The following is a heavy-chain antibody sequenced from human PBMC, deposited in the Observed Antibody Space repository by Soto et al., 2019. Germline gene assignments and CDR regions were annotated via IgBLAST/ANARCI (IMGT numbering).Heavy chain of an antibody. CDR1: GATFNRNT. V-gene: IGHV1-69*01. Sequence: QVQLVQSGAEVKKSGSSVKVSCKASGATFNRNTISWVRQAPGQGLEWMGGIIPMFRSANYAQKFQGRVTITADESTNTVYMEMSSLRSDDTAVYYCAREGGHNYGLGRGHPFDPWGQGTLVTVTS. CDR2: IIPMFRSA. CDR3: AREGGHNYGLGRGHPFDP. D-gene: IGHD4-17*01. J-gene: IGHJ5*02.